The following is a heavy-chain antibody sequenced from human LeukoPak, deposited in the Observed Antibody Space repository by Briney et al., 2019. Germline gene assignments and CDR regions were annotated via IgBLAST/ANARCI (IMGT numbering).Heavy chain of an antibody. D-gene: IGHD5-18*01. Sequence: PSETLSLTCAAYGGSFSGYYWSWIRQPPGKGLECIGEINHSGSTNYNPSLKSRVTISVDTSKNQFSLKLSSVTAADTAVYYCAIFGNTAMGIEYFDYWGQGTLVTVSS. CDR1: GGSFSGYY. CDR2: INHSGST. J-gene: IGHJ4*02. V-gene: IGHV4-34*01. CDR3: AIFGNTAMGIEYFDY.